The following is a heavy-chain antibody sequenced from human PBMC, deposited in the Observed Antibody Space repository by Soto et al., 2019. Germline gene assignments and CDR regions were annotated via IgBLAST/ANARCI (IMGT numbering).Heavy chain of an antibody. D-gene: IGHD4-17*01. CDR3: AREGTVTTDY. J-gene: IGHJ4*02. CDR1: GFTFSDYY. CDR2: IRPSGNTI. Sequence: QVQLVESGGGLVKPGGSLRLSCAASGFTFSDYYMTWVRQAPGKGLEWVCFIRPSGNTIYQADSVKGRFTISRDNAKNSLYLQMNSLRAEDTAAYYCAREGTVTTDYWGQGILVTVSS. V-gene: IGHV3-11*01.